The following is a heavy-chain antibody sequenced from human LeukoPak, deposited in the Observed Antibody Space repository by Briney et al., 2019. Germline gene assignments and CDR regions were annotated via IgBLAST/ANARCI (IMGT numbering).Heavy chain of an antibody. CDR3: ARVVSKTDYYYYYMDV. CDR2: IYYSGST. CDR1: GGSISSSSYY. Sequence: SETLSLTCTVSGGSISSSSYYWGWIRQPPGKGLEWIGSIYYSGSTYYNPSLKSRVTISVDTSKNQFSLKLSSVTAADTAVYYCARVVSKTDYYYYYMDVWGKGTTVTISS. D-gene: IGHD1-14*01. V-gene: IGHV4-39*07. J-gene: IGHJ6*03.